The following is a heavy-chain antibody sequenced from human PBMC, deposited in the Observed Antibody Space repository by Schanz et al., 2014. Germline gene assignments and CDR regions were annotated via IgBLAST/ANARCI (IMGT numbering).Heavy chain of an antibody. J-gene: IGHJ6*02. V-gene: IGHV4-39*01. CDR1: GGSISSSSYY. CDR2: IYYSGTP. CDR3: ARHSGYYYYYGMDV. Sequence: QLQLQESGPGLVKPSETLSLTCTVSGGSISSSSYYWGWIRQPPGKGLEWIGSIYYSGTPYYNPSLNSRLTIPVDTSRTHFSRNLTSVTAADTAVYYCARHSGYYYYYGMDVWGQGTTVTVSS.